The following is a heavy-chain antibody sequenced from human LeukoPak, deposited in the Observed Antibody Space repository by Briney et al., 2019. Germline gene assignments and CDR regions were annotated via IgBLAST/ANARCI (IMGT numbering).Heavy chain of an antibody. D-gene: IGHD3-3*01. J-gene: IGHJ3*02. CDR3: ASSDYDFWSGYYSRVHAFDI. Sequence: GGSLRLSCAGSGFTFNNAWLSWVRQAPGKGLEWVANIKQDGSEKYYVDSVKGRFTISRDNAKNSLYLQMNSLRAEDTAVYYCASSDYDFWSGYYSRVHAFDIRGQGTMVTVSS. CDR2: IKQDGSEK. CDR1: GFTFNNAW. V-gene: IGHV3-7*01.